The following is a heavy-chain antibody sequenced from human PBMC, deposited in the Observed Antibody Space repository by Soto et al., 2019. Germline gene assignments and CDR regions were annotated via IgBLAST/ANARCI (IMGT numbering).Heavy chain of an antibody. CDR2: IYYSGST. V-gene: IGHV4-59*01. CDR1: GGSISSYY. CDR3: ARALHYCGSTSCYYYYYGMDV. Sequence: KTSETLSLTCTVSGGSISSYYWSWIRQPPGKGLECIGYIYYSGSTNYNPSLKSRVTISVDTSKNQFSLKLSSVTAADTAVYYCARALHYCGSTSCYYYYYGMDVWGQGTTVTVSS. D-gene: IGHD2-2*01. J-gene: IGHJ6*02.